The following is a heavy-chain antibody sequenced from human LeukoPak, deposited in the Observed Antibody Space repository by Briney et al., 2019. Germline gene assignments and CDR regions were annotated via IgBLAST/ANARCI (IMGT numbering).Heavy chain of an antibody. Sequence: PSETLSLTCTVSGGSISSYYWSWIRQPPGKGLEWIGYIYYSGSTNYNPSLKSRVTISVDTSKNQFSLKLSSVTAADTAVYYCARSFGPGVSSHYFDYWGQGILVTVSS. D-gene: IGHD3-10*01. CDR3: ARSFGPGVSSHYFDY. CDR2: IYYSGST. J-gene: IGHJ4*02. CDR1: GGSISSYY. V-gene: IGHV4-59*08.